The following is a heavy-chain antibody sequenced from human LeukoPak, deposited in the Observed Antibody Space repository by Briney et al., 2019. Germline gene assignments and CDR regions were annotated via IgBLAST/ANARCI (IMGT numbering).Heavy chain of an antibody. Sequence: SQALSLTCTVSGGSISSGGYYWSWIRQHPGKGLEWIGYIYYSGSTYYNPSLKSRVTISVDTSKNQFSLKLSSVTAADTAVYYCARLSYYYDSSGPGREYNWFDPWGQGTLVTVSS. CDR2: IYYSGST. CDR1: GGSISSGGYY. J-gene: IGHJ5*02. D-gene: IGHD3-22*01. CDR3: ARLSYYYDSSGPGREYNWFDP. V-gene: IGHV4-31*03.